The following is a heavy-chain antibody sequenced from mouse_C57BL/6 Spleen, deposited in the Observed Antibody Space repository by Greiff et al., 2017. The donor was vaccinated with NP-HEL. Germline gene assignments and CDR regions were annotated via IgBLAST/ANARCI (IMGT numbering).Heavy chain of an antibody. CDR3: AREEPRGMDY. J-gene: IGHJ4*01. CDR1: GYAFSSSW. Sequence: QVQLQQSGPELVKPGASVKISCKASGYAFSSSWMNWVKQRPGKGLEWIGRIYPGDGDTNYNGKFKGKATLTADKSSSTAYMQLSSLTSEDSAVYFCAREEPRGMDYWGQGTSVTVSS. V-gene: IGHV1-82*01. CDR2: IYPGDGDT.